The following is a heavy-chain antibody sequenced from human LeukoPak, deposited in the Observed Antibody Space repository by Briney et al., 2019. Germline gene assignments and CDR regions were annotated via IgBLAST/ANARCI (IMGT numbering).Heavy chain of an antibody. D-gene: IGHD2-2*01. CDR1: GFRLDNYW. J-gene: IGHJ5*02. V-gene: IGHV3-7*05. CDR2: INEDGSKI. CDR3: ARRGVSPVSTFNWFDP. Sequence: GGSLRLSCEASGFRLDNYWMTWVRQAPGKGLEWVADINEDGSKIYSLDSVKGRFTISRDNAKNSLSLQMNSLRAEDTAVYYCARRGVSPVSTFNWFDPWGQGTLVTVSS.